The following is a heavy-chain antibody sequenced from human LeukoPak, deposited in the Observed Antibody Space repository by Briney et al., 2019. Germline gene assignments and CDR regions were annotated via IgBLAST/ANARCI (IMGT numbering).Heavy chain of an antibody. V-gene: IGHV3-30*04. CDR3: ARDGLQLVRYHYDY. D-gene: IGHD6-13*01. Sequence: GGSLRLSCAASGFTFSSYAMHWVRQASGKGLEWVAVISYDGSNKYYADSVKGRFTISRDNSKNTLYLQMNSLGAEDTAVYYCARDGLQLVRYHYDYWGQGTLVTVSS. CDR1: GFTFSSYA. J-gene: IGHJ4*02. CDR2: ISYDGSNK.